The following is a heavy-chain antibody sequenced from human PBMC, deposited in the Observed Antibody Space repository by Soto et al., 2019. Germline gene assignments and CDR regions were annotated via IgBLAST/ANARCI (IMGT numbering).Heavy chain of an antibody. CDR3: ARDSGYSYGPLDY. D-gene: IGHD5-18*01. V-gene: IGHV3-48*01. Sequence: GGSQRLACEASGFTFSSYSINWIRPAPGKGLEWVSYISSSSSTIYYADSVKGRFTISRDNAKNSLYLQMNSLRAEDTAVYYCARDSGYSYGPLDYWGQGTLVTVSS. CDR2: ISSSSSTI. J-gene: IGHJ4*02. CDR1: GFTFSSYS.